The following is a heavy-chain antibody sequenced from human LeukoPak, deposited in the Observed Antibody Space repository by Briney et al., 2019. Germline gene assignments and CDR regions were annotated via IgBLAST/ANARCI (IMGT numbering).Heavy chain of an antibody. V-gene: IGHV1-69*13. CDR3: ASPYSSSSNYFDY. CDR2: IIPIFGTA. J-gene: IGHJ4*02. CDR1: GGTFSSYA. D-gene: IGHD6-6*01. Sequence: SVKVSCKASGGTFSSYAISWVRQAPGQGLEWMGGIIPIFGTANYAQKFQGRVTITADESTSTAYMELSSLRSEDTAVYYCASPYSSSSNYFDYWGQGTLVTVPS.